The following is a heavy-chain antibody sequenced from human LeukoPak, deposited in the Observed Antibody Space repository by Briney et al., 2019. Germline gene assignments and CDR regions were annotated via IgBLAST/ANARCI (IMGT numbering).Heavy chain of an antibody. CDR1: GLTFSSHW. D-gene: IGHD6-13*01. V-gene: IGHV3-9*01. CDR2: ISWNSGSI. CDR3: AKGTSGYTSSWYVY. J-gene: IGHJ4*02. Sequence: GGSLRLSCAASGLTFSSHWMHWVRQAPGKGLEWVSGISWNSGSIGYADSVKGRFTISRDNAKNSLYLQMNSLRAEDTALYYCAKGTSGYTSSWYVYWGQGTLVTVSS.